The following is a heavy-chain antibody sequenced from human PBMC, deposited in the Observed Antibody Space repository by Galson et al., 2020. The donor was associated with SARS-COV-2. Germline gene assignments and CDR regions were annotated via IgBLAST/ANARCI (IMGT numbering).Heavy chain of an antibody. CDR2: MNPNSGNT. D-gene: IGHD3-22*01. V-gene: IGHV1-8*01. CDR1: GYTFTSYD. J-gene: IGHJ6*03. CDR3: ARGRRGTMIVVVIKYYYYYMDV. Sequence: ASVKVSCKASGYTFTSYDINWVRQATGQGLEWMGWMNPNSGNTGYAQKFQGRVTMTRNTSISTAYMELSSLRSEDTAVYYCARGRRGTMIVVVIKYYYYYMDVWGKGTTVTVSS.